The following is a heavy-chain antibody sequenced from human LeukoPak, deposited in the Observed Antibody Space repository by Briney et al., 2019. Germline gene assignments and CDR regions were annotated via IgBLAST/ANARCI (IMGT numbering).Heavy chain of an antibody. J-gene: IGHJ5*02. D-gene: IGHD1-1*01. CDR1: GGSISSGGYS. CDR3: ARGLKGTTGTTWFDP. Sequence: SETLSLTCTVSGGSISSGGYSWSWIRQPPEKGLEWIGYIYYSGSTYYNPSLKSRITMSVDTSKNQFSLKLTSVTAADTAMYYCARGLKGTTGTTWFDPWGQGTLVTVSS. CDR2: IYYSGST. V-gene: IGHV4-30-4*07.